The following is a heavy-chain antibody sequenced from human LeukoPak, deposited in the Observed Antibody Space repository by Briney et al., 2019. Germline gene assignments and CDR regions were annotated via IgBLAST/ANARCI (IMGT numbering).Heavy chain of an antibody. CDR3: ARGRPSNDFWSGYYGAGTYFDY. Sequence: PSETLSLTCAVYGGSFSGYYWSWIRQPPGKGLEWIGEINHSGSTNYNPSLKSRVTISVDKSKYQFSLKLSSVTAADTAVYYCARGRPSNDFWSGYYGAGTYFDYWGQGTLVTVSS. D-gene: IGHD3-3*01. CDR2: INHSGST. J-gene: IGHJ4*02. V-gene: IGHV4-34*01. CDR1: GGSFSGYY.